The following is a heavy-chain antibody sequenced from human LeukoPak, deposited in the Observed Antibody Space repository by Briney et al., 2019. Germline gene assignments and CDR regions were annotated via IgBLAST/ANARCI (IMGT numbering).Heavy chain of an antibody. Sequence: GESLKISCKGSGYSFSNYWIGWVRQMPGKGLEWMGIIYPGDSDTRYSPSFQGHVTISADNSISTAYLQWSSLKASDTAMYYCATYSGVWDLLNWGQETLVAVSS. CDR1: GYSFSNYW. V-gene: IGHV5-51*01. CDR3: ATYSGVWDLLN. J-gene: IGHJ4*02. CDR2: IYPGDSDT. D-gene: IGHD1-26*01.